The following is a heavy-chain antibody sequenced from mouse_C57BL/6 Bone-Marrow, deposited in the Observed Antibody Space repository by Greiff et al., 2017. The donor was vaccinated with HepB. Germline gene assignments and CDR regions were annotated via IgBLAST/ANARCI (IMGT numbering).Heavy chain of an antibody. D-gene: IGHD2-2*01. Sequence: EVQLVESGGGLVQPGESLKLSCESNEYEFPSHDMSWVRKTPGKRLELVAAINSDGGSTYYPDTMERRFIISRDNTKKTLYLQMSSLRSEDTALYYCASLWLRRYWYFDVWGTGTTVTVSS. V-gene: IGHV5-2*01. CDR3: ASLWLRRYWYFDV. CDR2: INSDGGST. CDR1: EYEFPSHD. J-gene: IGHJ1*03.